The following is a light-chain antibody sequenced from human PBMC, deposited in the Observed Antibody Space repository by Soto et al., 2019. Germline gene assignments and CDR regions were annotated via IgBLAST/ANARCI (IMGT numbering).Light chain of an antibody. J-gene: IGKJ1*01. V-gene: IGKV3-20*01. CDR3: QQYGSSGT. CDR1: QSVSNNY. CDR2: GAS. Sequence: ELVLTQSPGTLSLSLGERASLSCRDSQSVSNNYLAWYQQKPGQAPRVLIYGASNRATGIPDRFSGSGSGTDFTLTISRLEPEDFAVYYCQQYGSSGTFGQGTKVDIK.